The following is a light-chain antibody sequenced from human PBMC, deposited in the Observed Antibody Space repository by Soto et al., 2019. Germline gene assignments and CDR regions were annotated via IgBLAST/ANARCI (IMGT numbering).Light chain of an antibody. CDR3: QHYNYCPRT. CDR2: GAS. J-gene: IGKJ1*01. CDR1: QSVSIS. Sequence: DIVMTQSPSTLSASPGDRATLSCRASQSVSISLAWYQQKPGQAPRLLIYGASSRAKGIPARFSGSSDGTVGTIIISILQDDVGKFYCGQHYNYCPRTFGQGTKVDIK. V-gene: IGKV3-15*01.